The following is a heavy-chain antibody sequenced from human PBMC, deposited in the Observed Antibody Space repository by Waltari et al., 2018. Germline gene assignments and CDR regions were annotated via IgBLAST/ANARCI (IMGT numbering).Heavy chain of an antibody. J-gene: IGHJ4*02. Sequence: QVQLVESGGGVVQPGRSMRLYCAASGFTFSSYGMHWVRQAPGKGLEWVAVIWYDGSNKYYADSVKGRFTISRDNSKNTLYLQMNSLRAEDTAVYYCAFGVEMATIPTGPFDYWGQGTLVTVSS. CDR3: AFGVEMATIPTGPFDY. V-gene: IGHV3-33*01. CDR2: IWYDGSNK. CDR1: GFTFSSYG. D-gene: IGHD3-16*01.